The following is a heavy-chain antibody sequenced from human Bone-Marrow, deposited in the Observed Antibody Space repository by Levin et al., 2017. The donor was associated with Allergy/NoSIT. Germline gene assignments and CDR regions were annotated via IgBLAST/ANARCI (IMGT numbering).Heavy chain of an antibody. CDR1: GFTFSSYE. J-gene: IGHJ4*02. Sequence: LSLTCAASGFTFSSYEMNWVRQAPGKGLEWVSYISSSGSTIYYADSVKGRFTISRDNAKNSLYLQMNSLRAEDTAVYYCARQIAAAGHGGNWGQGTLVTVSS. D-gene: IGHD6-13*01. CDR2: ISSSGSTI. CDR3: ARQIAAAGHGGN. V-gene: IGHV3-48*03.